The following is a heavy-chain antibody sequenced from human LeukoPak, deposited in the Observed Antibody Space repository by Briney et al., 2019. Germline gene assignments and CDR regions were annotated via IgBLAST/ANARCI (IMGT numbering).Heavy chain of an antibody. CDR3: ARSGSYYDSSGYFDY. CDR2: IYTSGST. CDR1: GGSISSYY. V-gene: IGHV4-4*07. Sequence: PSETLSLTCTVSGGSISSYYWSWIRQPAGKGLEWIGRIYTSGSTNYNSSLKSRVTMSVDTSQNQFSLKLSSVSAADTAVYYCARSGSYYDSSGYFDYWGQGTLVTVSS. D-gene: IGHD3-22*01. J-gene: IGHJ4*02.